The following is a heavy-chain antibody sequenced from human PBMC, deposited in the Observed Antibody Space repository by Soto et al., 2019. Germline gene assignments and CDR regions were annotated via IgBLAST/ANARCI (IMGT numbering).Heavy chain of an antibody. CDR1: GGTFSSYA. V-gene: IGHV1-69*06. CDR3: ARIVVVPAAIGWFDP. J-gene: IGHJ5*02. CDR2: IIPIFGTA. Sequence: SVKVSCKASGGTFSSYAISWLRQSPGQGLEWMGGIIPIFGTANYAQKFQGRVTITADKSTSTAYMELSSLRSEDTAVYYCARIVVVPAAIGWFDPWGQGTLVTVSS. D-gene: IGHD2-2*01.